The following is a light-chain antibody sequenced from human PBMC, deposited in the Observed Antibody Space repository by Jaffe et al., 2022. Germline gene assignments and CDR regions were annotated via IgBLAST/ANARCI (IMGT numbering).Light chain of an antibody. Sequence: QSALTQPPSASGSPGQSVAISCTGTSSDVGGYDYVSWYQQHPGKAPRLIIYEVSKRPSGVPDRFSGSKSGNTASLTVSGLQAEDEADYYCASYTGNPYAGIDLRVFGTGTKVTVL. CDR3: ASYTGNPYAGIDLRV. CDR2: EVS. V-gene: IGLV2-8*01. CDR1: SSDVGGYDY. J-gene: IGLJ1*01.